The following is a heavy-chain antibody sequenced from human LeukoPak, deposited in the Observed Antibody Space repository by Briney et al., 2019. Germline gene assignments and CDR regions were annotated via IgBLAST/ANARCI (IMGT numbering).Heavy chain of an antibody. CDR1: GGSMRSSNHY. CDR3: ARGLVVPAFASFDI. J-gene: IGHJ3*02. D-gene: IGHD2-2*01. Sequence: SETLSLTCSVSGGSMRSSNHYWVWIRQPPGKGLDWIGSISDTGRAYYTPSLTHRVSISSDTSKNQFSLKLSSVTAADTAVYYCARGLVVPAFASFDIWGQGTMVTVSS. V-gene: IGHV4-39*07. CDR2: ISDTGRA.